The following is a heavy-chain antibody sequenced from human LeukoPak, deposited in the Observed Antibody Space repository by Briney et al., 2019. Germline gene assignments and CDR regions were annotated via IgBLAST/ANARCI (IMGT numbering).Heavy chain of an antibody. CDR1: GGTFSSYA. CDR3: ARAVGRAARPGNY. J-gene: IGHJ4*02. CDR2: MNPNSGNT. D-gene: IGHD6-6*01. V-gene: IGHV1-8*02. Sequence: GASVKVSCKASGGTFSSYAISWVRQAPGQGLEWMGWMNPNSGNTGYAQKFQGRVTMTRNTSISTAYMELSSLRSEDTAVYYCARAVGRAARPGNYWGQGTLVTVSS.